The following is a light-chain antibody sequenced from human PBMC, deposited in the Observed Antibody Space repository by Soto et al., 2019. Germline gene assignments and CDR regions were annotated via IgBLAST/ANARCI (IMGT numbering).Light chain of an antibody. V-gene: IGKV1-5*03. CDR1: QTIGNS. J-gene: IGKJ4*01. Sequence: DIQMTQSPSTLSATVGDRVTITCRASQTIGNSLAWYQQKPGKAPKLLIYRASALQSGVPSRFSGSGSGTEFTLTIDSLQPDDFATFYCQQYSTYPLTFGGGTRVDIK. CDR3: QQYSTYPLT. CDR2: RAS.